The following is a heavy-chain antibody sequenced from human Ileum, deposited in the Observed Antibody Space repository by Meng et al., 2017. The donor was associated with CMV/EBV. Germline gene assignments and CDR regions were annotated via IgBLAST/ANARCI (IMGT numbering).Heavy chain of an antibody. CDR3: ANVRDYGRFDS. CDR1: GDSINAHF. Sequence: QLHLQESGPGLVKPSETLSLTCTVSGDSINAHFWSWIRQPPGKGLEWVAYIHHTGITNYNPSLKSRGTMSLDTSKNQFSLKVNSVTAADTAVYYCANVRDYGRFDSWGQGTLVTVSS. V-gene: IGHV4-59*11. D-gene: IGHD4/OR15-4a*01. J-gene: IGHJ4*02. CDR2: IHHTGIT.